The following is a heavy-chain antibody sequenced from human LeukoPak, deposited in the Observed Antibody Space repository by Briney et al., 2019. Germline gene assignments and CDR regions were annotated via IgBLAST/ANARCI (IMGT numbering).Heavy chain of an antibody. J-gene: IGHJ4*02. Sequence: ASVKVSCKASGYTFTSYGISWVRQAPGQGLEWMGGIIPIVGTTNYAQMFQGRVTITADESTSTAYMELSSLRSEDTAVYYCARGGYYYDSSGYSHLPDYWGQGTLVTVSA. D-gene: IGHD3-22*01. V-gene: IGHV1-69*13. CDR3: ARGGYYYDSSGYSHLPDY. CDR1: GYTFTSYG. CDR2: IIPIVGTT.